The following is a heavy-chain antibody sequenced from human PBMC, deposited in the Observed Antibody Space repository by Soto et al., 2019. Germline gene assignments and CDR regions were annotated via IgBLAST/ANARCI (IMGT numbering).Heavy chain of an antibody. J-gene: IGHJ6*02. D-gene: IGHD2-2*01. CDR3: ATLGTIDTGGMDV. V-gene: IGHV3-9*01. Sequence: EVQLVESGGGLVQPGRSLRLSCAASGFTFDDYAMHWVRQAPGKGLEWVSGITWNSGSIGYADSVKGRFTISRDNAKNSLYLQMNSLRDEDTALYYCATLGTIDTGGMDVWGQGTTVTVS. CDR2: ITWNSGSI. CDR1: GFTFDDYA.